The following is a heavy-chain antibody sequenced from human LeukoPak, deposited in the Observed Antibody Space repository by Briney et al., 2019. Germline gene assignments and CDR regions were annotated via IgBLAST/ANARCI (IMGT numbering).Heavy chain of an antibody. V-gene: IGHV4-39*01. CDR3: ARNKRAPASPYYYGSGSYYGMDV. CDR2: IYYSGNT. D-gene: IGHD3-10*01. Sequence: SETLSLTCIVSGGSISTSAYYWGWIRQPPGEGLQWIGSIYYSGNTYYNSSLKSRVTISVDTSTSQFSLRLSSVTAADTAVYYCARNKRAPASPYYYGSGSYYGMDVWGQGTTVTVSS. J-gene: IGHJ6*02. CDR1: GGSISTSAYY.